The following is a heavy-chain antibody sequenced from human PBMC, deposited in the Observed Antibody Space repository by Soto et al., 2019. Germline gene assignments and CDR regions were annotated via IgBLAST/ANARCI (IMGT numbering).Heavy chain of an antibody. CDR3: AXVXNYYRAVF. Sequence: QVQLMESGGGVVQPGTSLRLSCAASGSTFSNYGMNWVRQAPGKGLGWVAVVWYDGNNKFYPDFVKGLFTSSRNNSXXXLXXXXXXXXXXXTAXXXXAXVXNYYRAVFWGQGTLVTVSS. D-gene: IGHD3-10*01. V-gene: IGHV3-33*01. CDR2: VWYDGNNK. CDR1: GSTFSNYG. J-gene: IGHJ4*02.